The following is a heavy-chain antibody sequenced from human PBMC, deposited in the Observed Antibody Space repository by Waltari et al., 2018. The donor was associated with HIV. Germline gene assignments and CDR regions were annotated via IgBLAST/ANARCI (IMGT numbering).Heavy chain of an antibody. CDR2: INIDGRTI. CDR1: GFSVTNYW. D-gene: IGHD3-3*01. V-gene: IGHV3-74*01. J-gene: IGHJ4*02. CDR3: SRDTFGEYDF. Sequence: EVQLVQSGGGLIKPGGSLRTSCAASGFSVTNYWMHWVRQSPGKGLVWVSRINIDGRTIDYADSVKGRFTISRDSAKNTLSLQMNSLREEDTAVYYCSRDTFGEYDFWGQGALVTVSS.